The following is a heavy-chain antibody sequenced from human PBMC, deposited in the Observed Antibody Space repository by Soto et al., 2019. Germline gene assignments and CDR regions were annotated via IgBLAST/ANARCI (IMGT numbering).Heavy chain of an antibody. J-gene: IGHJ6*02. CDR2: TYYRSKWYN. CDR3: AREGIVATIPKVSYYYYYGMDV. CDR1: GDSVSSNSAA. D-gene: IGHD5-12*01. V-gene: IGHV6-1*01. Sequence: SQTLSLTCAISGDSVSSNSAAWNWIRQSPSRGLEWLGRTYYRSKWYNDYAVSVKSRITINPDTSKNQFSLQLNSVTPEDTAVYYCAREGIVATIPKVSYYYYYGMDVWGQGTTVTVSS.